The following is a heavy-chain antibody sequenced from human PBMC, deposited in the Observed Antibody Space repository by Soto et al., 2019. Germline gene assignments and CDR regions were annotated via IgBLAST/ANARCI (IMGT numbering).Heavy chain of an antibody. Sequence: QLQLQESGSGLVKPSQTLSLTWAVSDGSISSGGYSWSWIRQPPGKGLEWIGYIYHSGSTYYNPSLKSRITISVDRSKNQFSLKLSSATAADTAVYYCARSKLEGREPSHYYGMDVWGQGTTVTVSS. CDR3: ARSKLEGREPSHYYGMDV. CDR2: IYHSGST. CDR1: DGSISSGGYS. J-gene: IGHJ6*02. V-gene: IGHV4-30-2*01. D-gene: IGHD1-1*01.